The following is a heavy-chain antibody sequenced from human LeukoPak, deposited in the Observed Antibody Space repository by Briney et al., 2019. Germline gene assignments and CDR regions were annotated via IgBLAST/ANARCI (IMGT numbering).Heavy chain of an antibody. D-gene: IGHD1-26*01. CDR1: GFTLSSYS. CDR3: ARGGGSYRRNFDY. Sequence: GGSLRLSCAASGFTLSSYSMSWVRQAPGKGLEWVSYSGSSGAPISYADSVRGRFTISRDNAKNSLYLQLNSLRDEDTAVYYCARGGGSYRRNFDYWGQGALVTVSS. CDR2: SGSSGAPI. V-gene: IGHV3-48*02. J-gene: IGHJ4*02.